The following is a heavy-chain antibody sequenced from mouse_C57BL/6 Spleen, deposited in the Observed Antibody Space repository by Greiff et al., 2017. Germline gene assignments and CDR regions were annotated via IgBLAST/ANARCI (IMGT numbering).Heavy chain of an antibody. Sequence: VQLQQPGAELVRPGSSVKLSCKASGYTFTSYWMHWVKQRPIQGLEWIGNIDPSDSETHYNQKFKDKATLTVDKSSSTAYMQLSSLTSEDSAVYYCARSDYGSSRYVDVWGTGTTVTVSS. D-gene: IGHD1-1*01. CDR1: GYTFTSYW. CDR3: ARSDYGSSRYVDV. V-gene: IGHV1-52*01. J-gene: IGHJ1*03. CDR2: IDPSDSET.